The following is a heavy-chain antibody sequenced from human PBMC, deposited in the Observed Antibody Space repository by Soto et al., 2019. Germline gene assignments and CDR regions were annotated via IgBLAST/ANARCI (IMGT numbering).Heavy chain of an antibody. CDR2: ISIYNGNT. CDR3: ASSPMGAEAVDS. Sequence: ASVKVSCKASGYPFSSHGFTWVRQAPGQGLEWMGWISIYNGNTHYAQKFQRRLTLTTDESTSTAYLELTSLTSDDTAVYYWASSPMGAEAVDSWGQGTMVPVYS. J-gene: IGHJ4*02. CDR1: GYPFSSHG. D-gene: IGHD5-12*01. V-gene: IGHV1-18*04.